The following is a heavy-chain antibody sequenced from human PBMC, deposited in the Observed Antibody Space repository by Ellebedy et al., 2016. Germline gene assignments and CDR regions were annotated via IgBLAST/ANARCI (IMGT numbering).Heavy chain of an antibody. Sequence: GESLKISCAASGFTVSTSYMSWVRQAPGKGLEWVSMTPPTGNTCYADSVKGRFTISRDSSKNTLYLQMNSLTAEDTALYFCTRSTHSYAWGAWGQGTLVTVSS. V-gene: IGHV3-53*01. CDR2: TPPTGNT. CDR1: GFTVSTSY. CDR3: TRSTHSYAWGA. D-gene: IGHD5-18*01. J-gene: IGHJ5*02.